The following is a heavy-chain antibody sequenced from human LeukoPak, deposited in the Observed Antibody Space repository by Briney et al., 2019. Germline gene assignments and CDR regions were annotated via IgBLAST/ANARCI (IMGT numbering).Heavy chain of an antibody. D-gene: IGHD6-13*01. CDR2: ISSSSSYI. CDR3: ARDRGIAAATENFDY. V-gene: IGHV3-21*01. Sequence: PGGSLRLSCAASGFTFSSYSMNWVHQAPGKGLEWVSSISSSSSYIYYADSVKGRFTISRDNAKNSLYLQMNSLRAEDTAVYYCARDRGIAAATENFDYWGQGTLVTVSP. J-gene: IGHJ4*02. CDR1: GFTFSSYS.